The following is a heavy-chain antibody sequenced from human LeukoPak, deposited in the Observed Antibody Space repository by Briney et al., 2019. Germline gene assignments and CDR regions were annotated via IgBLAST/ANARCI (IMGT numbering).Heavy chain of an antibody. CDR3: ARGAQWPY. CDR1: GFTFSSYG. J-gene: IGHJ4*02. CDR2: ISSSSNIM. D-gene: IGHD6-19*01. Sequence: GSLRLSCAASGFTFSSYGMNWVRQAPGKGLEWVSYISSSSNIMNYADSVKGRFTTPRDNAKNSLYLQMNSLRAEDTAVYYCARGAQWPYWGQGTLVTVSS. V-gene: IGHV3-48*01.